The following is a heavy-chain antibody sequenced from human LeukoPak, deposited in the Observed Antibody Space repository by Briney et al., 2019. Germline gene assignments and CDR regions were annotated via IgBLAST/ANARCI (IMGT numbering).Heavy chain of an antibody. CDR3: AREGHSTVWAFDI. CDR1: GYTFTAYY. J-gene: IGHJ3*02. Sequence: ASVKVSCKASGYTFTAYYMHWVRLAPGQGLQWMGWISAYNGNTNYAQKLQGRVTMTTDTSTSTAYMELRSLRSDDTAVYYCAREGHSTVWAFDIWGQGTMVTVSS. CDR2: ISAYNGNT. V-gene: IGHV1-18*04. D-gene: IGHD6-13*01.